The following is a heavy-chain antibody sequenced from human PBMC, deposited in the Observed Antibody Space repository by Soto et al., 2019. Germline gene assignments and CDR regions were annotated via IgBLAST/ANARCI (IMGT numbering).Heavy chain of an antibody. CDR3: AKTTIYYIWAGYYWFDP. J-gene: IGHJ5*02. CDR1: GFTFSSYA. D-gene: IGHD3-9*01. Sequence: GGSLRLSCAASGFTFSSYAMSWVRQAPGKGLEWVSAISGSGGSTYYADSVKGRFTISRDNSKNTLYLQMNSLRAEDTAVYYCAKTTIYYIWAGYYWFDPWGQGPLVTVSS. CDR2: ISGSGGST. V-gene: IGHV3-23*01.